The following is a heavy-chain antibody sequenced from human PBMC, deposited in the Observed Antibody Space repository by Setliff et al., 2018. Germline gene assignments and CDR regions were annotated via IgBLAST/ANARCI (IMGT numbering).Heavy chain of an antibody. Sequence: SETLSLTCTVSGGSISSGSYYWSWIRQPAGKGLEWIGHIYTSGSTNYNPSLNSRVTISLDTSKNQFSLKLISVTAADTAVYYCARDQGRDYYYYYMDVWGKGTTVTVSS. CDR3: ARDQGRDYYYYYMDV. CDR1: GGSISSGSYY. D-gene: IGHD3-10*01. CDR2: IYTSGST. J-gene: IGHJ6*03. V-gene: IGHV4-61*09.